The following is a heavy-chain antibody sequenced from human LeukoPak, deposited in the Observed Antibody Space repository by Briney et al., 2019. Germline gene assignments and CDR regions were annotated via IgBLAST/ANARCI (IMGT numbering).Heavy chain of an antibody. CDR2: ISSSGSTI. CDR3: ARHSARPGGSPGY. D-gene: IGHD1-26*01. CDR1: GFTFSSYE. Sequence: GGSLRLSCAASGFTFSSYEMNWVRQAPGKGLEWVSYISSSGSTIYYADSVKGRFTISRDNAKNSLYLQMNSLRAEDTAVYYCARHSARPGGSPGYWGQGTLVTVSS. J-gene: IGHJ4*02. V-gene: IGHV3-48*03.